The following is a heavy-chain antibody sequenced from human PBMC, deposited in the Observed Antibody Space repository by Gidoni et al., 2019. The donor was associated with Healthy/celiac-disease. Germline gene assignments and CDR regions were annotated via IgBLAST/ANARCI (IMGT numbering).Heavy chain of an antibody. Sequence: EVQLLESGGGLVQPGGSLRLSSAAAGCTFSSYAMSWVRQAPGKGLEWVSTISGSGGSTYYADSVKGRFTISRDNSKNTLYLQMNSLRAEDTAVYYCAKGVWELLNDYWGQGTLVTVSS. CDR2: ISGSGGST. J-gene: IGHJ4*02. D-gene: IGHD1-26*01. CDR1: GCTFSSYA. V-gene: IGHV3-23*01. CDR3: AKGVWELLNDY.